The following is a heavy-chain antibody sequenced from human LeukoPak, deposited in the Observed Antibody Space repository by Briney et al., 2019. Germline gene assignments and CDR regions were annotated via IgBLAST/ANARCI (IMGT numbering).Heavy chain of an antibody. Sequence: PLETLSLTCTVSGGSISSYYWSWIRQPPGKGLEWIGYIYYSGSTNYNPSLKSRVTISVDTSKNQFSLKLSSVAAVDTAVYYCARDRAMVRGVNYYYGMDIWGQGTTVTVSS. CDR1: GGSISSYY. CDR3: ARDRAMVRGVNYYYGMDI. V-gene: IGHV4-59*01. J-gene: IGHJ6*02. CDR2: IYYSGST. D-gene: IGHD3-10*01.